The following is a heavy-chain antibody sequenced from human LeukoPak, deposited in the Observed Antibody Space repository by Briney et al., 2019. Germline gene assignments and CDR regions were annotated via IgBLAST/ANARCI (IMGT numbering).Heavy chain of an antibody. D-gene: IGHD1-14*01. V-gene: IGHV4-4*07. Sequence: LETLSLTCTVSGGSISSYFCTWIRQPAGKGLEWIGRIHTSGSTNYNPSLKSRVTMSVDTSKNQFSLKLSSVTAADTAVYYCARDPEGHGNYFDYWGQGALVTVSS. CDR2: IHTSGST. CDR1: GGSISSYF. CDR3: ARDPEGHGNYFDY. J-gene: IGHJ4*02.